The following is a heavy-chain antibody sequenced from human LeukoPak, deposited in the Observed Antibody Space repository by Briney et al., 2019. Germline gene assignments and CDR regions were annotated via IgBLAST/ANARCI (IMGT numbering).Heavy chain of an antibody. Sequence: ASVKVSCKASGYTFTSYYMHWVRQAPGQGLEWMGIINPSGGSTSYAQKFQGRVTMTRDTSTSTVYMELSSLRSEDTAVYYCARELLYYDFWSGYYDQRFSGYYYYGMDVWGQGTTVTVSS. J-gene: IGHJ6*02. V-gene: IGHV1-46*01. CDR1: GYTFTSYY. CDR2: INPSGGST. CDR3: ARELLYYDFWSGYYDQRFSGYYYYGMDV. D-gene: IGHD3-3*01.